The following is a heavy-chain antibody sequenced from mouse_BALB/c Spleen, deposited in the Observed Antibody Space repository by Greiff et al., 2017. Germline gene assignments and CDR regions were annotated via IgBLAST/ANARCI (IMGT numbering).Heavy chain of an antibody. J-gene: IGHJ2*01. CDR3: AREGENRYFDY. Sequence: EVHLVESGGGLVKPGGSLKLSCAASGFTFSDYYMYWVRQTPEKRLEWVATISDGGSYTYYPDSVKGRFTISRDNAKNNLYLQMSSLKSEDTAMYYCAREGENRYFDYWGQGTTLTVSS. CDR2: ISDGGSYT. V-gene: IGHV5-4*02. D-gene: IGHD2-14*01. CDR1: GFTFSDYY.